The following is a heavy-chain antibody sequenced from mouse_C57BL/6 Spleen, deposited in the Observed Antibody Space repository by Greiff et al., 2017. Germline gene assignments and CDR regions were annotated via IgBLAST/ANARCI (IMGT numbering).Heavy chain of an antibody. CDR2: IGSGGST. J-gene: IGHJ4*01. Sequence: VQLQESGPGLVQPSQSLSITCTVSGFSLTSYGVHWVRQSPGKGLEWLGVIGSGGSTDYNAAFISRLSISKDNSKSQVFFKMNSLQADDTAIYYCARKQNWDYAMDYWGQGTSVTVSS. CDR3: ARKQNWDYAMDY. V-gene: IGHV2-2*01. CDR1: GFSLTSYG. D-gene: IGHD4-1*01.